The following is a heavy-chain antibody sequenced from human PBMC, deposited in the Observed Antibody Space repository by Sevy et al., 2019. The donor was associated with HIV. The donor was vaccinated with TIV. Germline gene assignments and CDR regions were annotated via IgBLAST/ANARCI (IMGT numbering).Heavy chain of an antibody. J-gene: IGHJ3*02. V-gene: IGHV3-48*03. D-gene: IGHD3-10*01. CDR3: AREGTMGFGASRSFDI. CDR2: ISNSGTTT. CDR1: GFTFSSYE. Sequence: GGSLRLSCAASGFTFSSYEVNWVRQAPGKGLEWVSYISNSGTTTYYADSVKGRFTISRDNAKNSLYLQMNSLRGEDMAVYYCAREGTMGFGASRSFDIWGQGTMVTVSS.